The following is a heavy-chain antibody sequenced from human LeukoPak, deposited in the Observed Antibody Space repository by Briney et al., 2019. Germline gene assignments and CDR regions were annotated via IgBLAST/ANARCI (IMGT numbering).Heavy chain of an antibody. CDR2: ISSSGSTI. D-gene: IGHD3-10*01. Sequence: GGSLRLSCAASGFTFGSYEMNWVRQAPGKGLEWVSYISSSGSTIYYADSVKGRFTISRDNAKNSLYLQMNSLRAEDTAVYYCARSPWGTMVRGVIVGYFDYWGQGTLVTVSS. V-gene: IGHV3-48*03. CDR1: GFTFGSYE. CDR3: ARSPWGTMVRGVIVGYFDY. J-gene: IGHJ4*02.